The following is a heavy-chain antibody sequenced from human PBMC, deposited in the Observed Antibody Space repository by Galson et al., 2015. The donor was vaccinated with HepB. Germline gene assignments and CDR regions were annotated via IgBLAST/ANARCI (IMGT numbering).Heavy chain of an antibody. J-gene: IGHJ4*02. CDR3: TRDFNGNFDWLLSFADY. D-gene: IGHD3-9*01. CDR1: GFTFGDYA. Sequence: SLRLSCAASGFTFGDYAMSWFRQAPGKGLEWVGFIRSKAYGGTTEYAASVKGRFTISRDDSKSIAYLQMNSLKTEDTAVYYCTRDFNGNFDWLLSFADYWGQGTLVTVSS. CDR2: IRSKAYGGTT. V-gene: IGHV3-49*03.